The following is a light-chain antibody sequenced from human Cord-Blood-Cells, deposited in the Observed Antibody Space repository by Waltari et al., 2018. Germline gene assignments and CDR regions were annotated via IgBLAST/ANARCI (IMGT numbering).Light chain of an antibody. J-gene: IGLJ3*02. CDR2: DGS. V-gene: IGLV2-14*03. Sequence: SALTQPASVPGSTGQSITISCTGTSSDVGGYNYVSWYQQHPGKAPKLMIYDGSNRPSGVSNRFAGAKSGNTASLTISGLQAEDEADYYCSSYTSSSTLVFGGGTKLTVL. CDR3: SSYTSSSTLV. CDR1: SSDVGGYNY.